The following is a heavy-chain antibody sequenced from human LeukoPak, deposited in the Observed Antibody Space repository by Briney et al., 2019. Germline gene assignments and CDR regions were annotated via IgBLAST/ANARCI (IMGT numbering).Heavy chain of an antibody. D-gene: IGHD2-15*01. J-gene: IGHJ4*02. V-gene: IGHV4-39*01. CDR3: ATLARGYCSGGSCYLHDY. CDR1: GGSISSSSYY. CDR2: IYYSGST. Sequence: PSETLSLTCTVSGGSISSSSYYWGWIRQPPGKGLEWIGSIYYSGSTYYNPSLKSRVTISVDTSKNQFSLKLSSVTAADTAVYYCATLARGYCSGGSCYLHDYWGQGTLVTVSS.